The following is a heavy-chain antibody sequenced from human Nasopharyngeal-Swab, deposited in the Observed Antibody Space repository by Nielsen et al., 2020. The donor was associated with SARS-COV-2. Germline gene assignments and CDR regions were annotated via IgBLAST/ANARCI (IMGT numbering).Heavy chain of an antibody. CDR1: GFTFSSYS. D-gene: IGHD3-3*01. J-gene: IGHJ6*02. CDR2: ISSSSSYI. Sequence: GGSLRLSCAASGFTFSSYSMNWVRQAPGKGLEWVSSISSSSSYIYYADSVQGRFTISRDNAKNSLYLQMNSLRAEDTAVYYCARDSSSAYDFWSGYYAPNDYYYYYGMDVWGQGTTVTVPS. CDR3: ARDSSSAYDFWSGYYAPNDYYYYYGMDV. V-gene: IGHV3-21*01.